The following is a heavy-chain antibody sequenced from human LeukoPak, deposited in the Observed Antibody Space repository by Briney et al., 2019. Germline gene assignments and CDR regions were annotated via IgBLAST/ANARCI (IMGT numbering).Heavy chain of an antibody. Sequence: GRSLRLSCAASGFTFSSYAMSWVRQAPGKGLEWVSAISGSGGSTYYADSVKGRFTISRDNSKNTLCLQMNSLRAEDTAVYYCAKGLYDYVWGSYRSDYWGQGTLVTVSS. CDR3: AKGLYDYVWGSYRSDY. D-gene: IGHD3-16*02. V-gene: IGHV3-23*01. J-gene: IGHJ4*02. CDR2: ISGSGGST. CDR1: GFTFSSYA.